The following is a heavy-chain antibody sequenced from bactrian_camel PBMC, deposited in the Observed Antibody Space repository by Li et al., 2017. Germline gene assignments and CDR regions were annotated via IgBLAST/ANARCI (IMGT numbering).Heavy chain of an antibody. CDR2: VDRYGST. CDR3: AASQANLVGPSPQLSVRHYKY. J-gene: IGHJ4*01. Sequence: HVQLVESGGALVQPGGSLRLSCTASGRSPRTRCLAWFRQAPGKEREEVAHVDRYGSTNYADSVKDRFTISRDNTTDTLYLQMNSLKPEDTAMYICAASQANLVGPSPQLSVRHYKYWGQGTQVTVS. D-gene: IGHD2*01. CDR1: GRSPRTRC. V-gene: IGHV3S53*01.